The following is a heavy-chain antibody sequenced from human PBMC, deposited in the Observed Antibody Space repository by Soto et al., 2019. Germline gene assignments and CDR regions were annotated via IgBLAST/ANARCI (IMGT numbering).Heavy chain of an antibody. Sequence: PGGSLRLSCAASGFTFSSYSMNWVRQAPGKGLEWVSSISISSSYIYYADSVKGRFTISRDNSKNSLYLQMNSLRAEDTAVYYFARDEEMATIYYYYYGMDVWGQGTTVTVSS. CDR3: ARDEEMATIYYYYYGMDV. D-gene: IGHD5-12*01. V-gene: IGHV3-21*01. CDR2: ISISSSYI. CDR1: GFTFSSYS. J-gene: IGHJ6*02.